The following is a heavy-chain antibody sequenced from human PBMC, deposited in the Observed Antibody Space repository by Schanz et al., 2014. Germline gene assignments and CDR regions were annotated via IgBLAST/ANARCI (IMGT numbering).Heavy chain of an antibody. J-gene: IGHJ4*02. CDR2: ISDSGDST. CDR1: GFTLSSYA. CDR3: ARGVRIDY. V-gene: IGHV3-48*04. D-gene: IGHD3-3*01. Sequence: VQLVESGGGVVQPGRSLRLSCSASGFTLSSYAMHWVRQAPGKGLEWVSDISDSGDSTHYADSVKGRFTISRDNAKNSLYLQMNSLTAEDTAVYYCARGVRIDYWGQGTRVTVSS.